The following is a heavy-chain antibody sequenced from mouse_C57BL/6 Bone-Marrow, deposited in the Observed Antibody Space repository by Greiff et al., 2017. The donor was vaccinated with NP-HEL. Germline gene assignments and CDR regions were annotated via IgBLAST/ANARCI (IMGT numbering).Heavy chain of an antibody. CDR1: GYTFTSYW. CDR2: IYPGSGST. Sequence: QVQLQQPGAELVKPGASVKMSCKASGYTFTSYWITWVKQRPGQGLEWIGDIYPGSGSTNYNEKFKSKATLTVDTSSSTAYMQLSSLTSEDAAVYYGASRRGNYVGGDDWGQGTTLTVSS. J-gene: IGHJ2*01. CDR3: ASRRGNYVGGDD. D-gene: IGHD2-1*01. V-gene: IGHV1-55*01.